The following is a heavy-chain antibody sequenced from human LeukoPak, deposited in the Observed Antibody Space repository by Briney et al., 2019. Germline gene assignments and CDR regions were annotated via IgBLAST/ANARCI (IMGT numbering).Heavy chain of an antibody. J-gene: IGHJ4*02. Sequence: GGSLRLSCAASGFTFSSYWMHWVRQAPGKGLVWVSRINSDGSSTSYADSVKGRFTISRDNAKNSLFLQLNSLGAEDTGIYYCAREDTYGSFDYWGQGTLVTVPS. CDR3: AREDTYGSFDY. D-gene: IGHD5-18*01. CDR2: INSDGSST. CDR1: GFTFSSYW. V-gene: IGHV3-74*01.